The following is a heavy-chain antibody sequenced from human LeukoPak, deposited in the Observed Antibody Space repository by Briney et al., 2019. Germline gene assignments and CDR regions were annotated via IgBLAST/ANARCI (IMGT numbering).Heavy chain of an antibody. CDR2: IIPIFGTA. V-gene: IGHV1-69*06. Sequence: SVKVSCKASGGTFSSYAISWVRQAPGQGLEWMGRIIPIFGTANYAQKFQGRVTITADKSTSTAYMELSSLRSEDTAVYYCARDSPYYYDSSGQMTFDYWGKGTLVTVSS. CDR1: GGTFSSYA. J-gene: IGHJ4*02. CDR3: ARDSPYYYDSSGQMTFDY. D-gene: IGHD3-22*01.